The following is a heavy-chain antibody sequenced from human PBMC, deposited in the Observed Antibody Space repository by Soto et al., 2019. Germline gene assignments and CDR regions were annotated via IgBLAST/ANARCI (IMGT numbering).Heavy chain of an antibody. CDR1: GYTFFTYD. CDR3: ARHHGPTTSENWFDP. CDR2: ISTYSGDT. J-gene: IGHJ5*02. Sequence: QVHLVQSGVEVKTPGASVKVSCQASGYTFFTYDISWVRQAPGQGLEWMGWISTYSGDTKYAQKFQGRVTMTTDTFTTTAYLELRRLRSDDTAGYYCARHHGPTTSENWFDPWCQGTLVTVSS. V-gene: IGHV1-18*01. D-gene: IGHD5-12*01.